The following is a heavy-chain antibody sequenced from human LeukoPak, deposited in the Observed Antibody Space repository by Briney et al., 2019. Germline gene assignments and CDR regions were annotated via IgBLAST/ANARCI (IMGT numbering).Heavy chain of an antibody. CDR3: AREEHDYVWGSYRYYYYYGIDV. CDR1: GFMFSSNW. V-gene: IGHV3-7*01. D-gene: IGHD3-16*02. J-gene: IGHJ6*02. CDR2: IKEDGTET. Sequence: GGSLRLSCAASGFMFSSNWMSWVRLAPGKGLEWVANIKEDGTETYYVDSVKGRFTISRDNSKDTLYLQMDSLRTEDTALYYCAREEHDYVWGSYRYYYYYGIDVWGQGTTVTVSS.